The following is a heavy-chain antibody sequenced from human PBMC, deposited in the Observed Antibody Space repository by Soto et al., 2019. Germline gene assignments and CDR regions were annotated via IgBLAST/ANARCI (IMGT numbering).Heavy chain of an antibody. D-gene: IGHD3-10*01. CDR1: GDTFNFYS. CDR3: ASSYGSGYRAFDY. V-gene: IGHV1-69*02. Sequence: QVQLVQSGAEVKRPGSSVKVSCKASGDTFNFYSINWVRQAPGLGLEWMGRVNPIVRMSNYAQKFQGRGTMTADKSKSKAYMELSSLSSEATAIYDCASSYGSGYRAFDYWGQGALVTVSS. CDR2: VNPIVRMS. J-gene: IGHJ4*02.